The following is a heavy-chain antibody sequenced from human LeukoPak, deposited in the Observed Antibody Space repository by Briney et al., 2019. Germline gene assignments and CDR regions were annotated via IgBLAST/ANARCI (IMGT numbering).Heavy chain of an antibody. J-gene: IGHJ4*02. CDR3: AKLLYCSGGSCYQNYFDY. CDR1: GFTFSSYA. CDR2: ISGSGGNT. V-gene: IGHV3-23*01. D-gene: IGHD2-15*01. Sequence: GGSLGLSCAASGFTFSSYAMSWVRQAPGKGLEWVSAISGSGGNTYYADSVKGRFTISRDNSKSTLYLQMNSLRAEDTAVYYCAKLLYCSGGSCYQNYFDYWGQGTLVTVSS.